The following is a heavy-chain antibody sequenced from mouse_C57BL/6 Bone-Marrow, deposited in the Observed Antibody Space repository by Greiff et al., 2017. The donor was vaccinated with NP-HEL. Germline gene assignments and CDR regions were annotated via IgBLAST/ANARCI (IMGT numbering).Heavy chain of an antibody. J-gene: IGHJ3*01. D-gene: IGHD2-4*01. V-gene: IGHV5-9-1*02. CDR2: ISSGGDYI. CDR1: GFTFSSYA. Sequence: EVKLMESGEGLVKPGGSLKLSCAASGFTFSSYAMSWVRQTPEKRLEWVAYISSGGDYIYYADTVKGRFTISRDNGRNTLYLQMSSLKSEDTAMYYCTRAGGLRPFAYWGQGTLVTVSA. CDR3: TRAGGLRPFAY.